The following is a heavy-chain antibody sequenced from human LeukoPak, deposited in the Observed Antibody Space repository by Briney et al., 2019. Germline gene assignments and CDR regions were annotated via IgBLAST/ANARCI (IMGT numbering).Heavy chain of an antibody. CDR3: ARVVAAAGIDP. CDR2: INHSGST. J-gene: IGHJ5*02. Sequence: SETLSLTCAVYGGSFSGYYWSWIRQPPGKGLEWIGEINHSGSTNYNPSLKSRVTISVDTSKNQFSLKLSSVTAADTAVYYCARVVAAAGIDPWGQGTLVTVSS. V-gene: IGHV4-34*01. CDR1: GGSFSGYY. D-gene: IGHD6-13*01.